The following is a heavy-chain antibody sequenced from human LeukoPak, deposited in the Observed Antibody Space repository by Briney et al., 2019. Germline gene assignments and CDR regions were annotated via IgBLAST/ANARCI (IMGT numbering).Heavy chain of an antibody. CDR1: GGSISSGGFY. V-gene: IGHV4-30-2*01. Sequence: SETLSLTCSVSGGSISSGGFYWSWIRQPPGKGLEWIGFIYHGGTTNYSPSLKSRVTMSLDRSKNQFSLKLSSVTAADTAVYYCARADCSSTGCYGRLIDYWGQGTLVTVSS. CDR3: ARADCSSTGCYGRLIDY. D-gene: IGHD2-2*01. J-gene: IGHJ4*02. CDR2: IYHGGTT.